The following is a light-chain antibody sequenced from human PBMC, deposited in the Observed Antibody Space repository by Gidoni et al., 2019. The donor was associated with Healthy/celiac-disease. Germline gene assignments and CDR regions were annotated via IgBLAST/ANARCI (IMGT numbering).Light chain of an antibody. Sequence: QMTQSPSTPSASVGDRVTITCRASQSISSWLAWYQQKPGKAPKLLIYDASSLESGVPSRFSGSGSGTEFTLTISSLQPDDFATYYCQQYNSYSTFAQXTKLEIK. CDR3: QQYNSYST. V-gene: IGKV1-5*01. J-gene: IGKJ2*01. CDR1: QSISSW. CDR2: DAS.